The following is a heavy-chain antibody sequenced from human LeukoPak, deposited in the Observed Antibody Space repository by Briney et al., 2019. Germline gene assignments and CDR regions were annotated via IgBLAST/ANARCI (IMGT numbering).Heavy chain of an antibody. Sequence: SVKVSCKASGGTFSSYAISWVRQAPGQGLEWMGGIIPIFGTANYAQKFQGRVTITADESTSTAYMELSSLRSEDTAVYYCAQGQWELGGSNARKTYGMDVWGQGTTVTVSS. CDR1: GGTFSSYA. CDR3: AQGQWELGGSNARKTYGMDV. J-gene: IGHJ6*02. CDR2: IIPIFGTA. D-gene: IGHD1-26*01. V-gene: IGHV1-69*13.